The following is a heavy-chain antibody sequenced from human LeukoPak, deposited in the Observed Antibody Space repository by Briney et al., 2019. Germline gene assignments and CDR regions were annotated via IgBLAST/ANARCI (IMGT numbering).Heavy chain of an antibody. J-gene: IGHJ4*02. D-gene: IGHD3-16*02. CDR1: GGTFSSYA. CDR2: IIPIFGTA. Sequence: ASVKVSCKASGGTFSSYAISWVRQAPGQGLEWMGGIIPIFGTANYAQKFQGRVTITADESTSTAYMELSSLRSEDTAVYYCARGQKTTFGGVIVWGHWGQGTPVTVSS. V-gene: IGHV1-69*13. CDR3: ARGQKTTFGGVIVWGH.